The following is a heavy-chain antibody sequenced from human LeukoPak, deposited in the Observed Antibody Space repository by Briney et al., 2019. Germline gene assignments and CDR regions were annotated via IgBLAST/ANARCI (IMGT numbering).Heavy chain of an antibody. CDR3: AREVAI. CDR2: ISAYNGNT. D-gene: IGHD2-15*01. Sequence: GASVKVSCKASGYTFTSYGISWVRQAPGQGLEWMGWISAYNGNTNYSQNFQARVTITRDTSANTAYLELSSLRSEDTAVYYCAREVAIWGQGTLVTVSS. CDR1: GYTFTSYG. V-gene: IGHV1-18*01. J-gene: IGHJ4*02.